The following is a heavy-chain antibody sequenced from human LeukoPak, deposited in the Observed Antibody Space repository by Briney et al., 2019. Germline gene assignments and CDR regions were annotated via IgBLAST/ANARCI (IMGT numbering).Heavy chain of an antibody. J-gene: IGHJ4*02. CDR1: GYTFTSYG. CDR3: ARSPYYYVSSGYFGY. CDR2: ISAYNGNT. Sequence: ASVKVSCKASGYTFTSYGISWVRQAPGQGLEWMGWISAYNGNTNYAQKLQGRVTMTTDTSTSTAYMELRSLRSDDTAVYYCARSPYYYVSSGYFGYWGQGTLVTVSS. V-gene: IGHV1-18*01. D-gene: IGHD3-22*01.